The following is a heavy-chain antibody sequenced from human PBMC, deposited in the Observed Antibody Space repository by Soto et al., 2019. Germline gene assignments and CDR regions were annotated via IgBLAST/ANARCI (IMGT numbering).Heavy chain of an antibody. V-gene: IGHV3-23*01. CDR2: ISATGGGT. CDR3: AKDRREGRNSAFYLELWGQGAQVNVYYG. D-gene: IGHD1-26*01. J-gene: IGHJ6*01. Sequence: PWWSXRLSWSAGVFNCINYSTIWVRHAPGKGRECVSLISATGGGTYYADSVNGRFTISRDNSHNTLYLQVHSLTAEDTAVYYSAKDRREGRNSAFYLELWGQGAQVNVYYG. CDR1: VFNCINYS.